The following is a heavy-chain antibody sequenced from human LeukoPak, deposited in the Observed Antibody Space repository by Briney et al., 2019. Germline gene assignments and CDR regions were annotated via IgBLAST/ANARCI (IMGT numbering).Heavy chain of an antibody. V-gene: IGHV3-48*03. Sequence: GGSLRLSCAASGFTFSTYEMNWVRQAPGKGLEWVSNISITGTIINYADSVKGRFTVSRDNAKNSLYLQMNSLRAEDTAVYYCARMGVSYYSDYWGQGTLVTVSS. D-gene: IGHD2-8*02. J-gene: IGHJ4*02. CDR2: ISITGTII. CDR3: ARMGVSYYSDY. CDR1: GFTFSTYE.